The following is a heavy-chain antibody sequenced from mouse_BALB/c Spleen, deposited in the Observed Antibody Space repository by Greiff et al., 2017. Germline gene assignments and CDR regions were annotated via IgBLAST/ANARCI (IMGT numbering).Heavy chain of an antibody. Sequence: VQLQQSGTVLARPGASVKMSCKASGYSFTSYWMHWVKQRPGQGLEWIGAIYPGNSDTSYNQKFKGKAKLTAVTSASTAYMELSSLTNEDSAVYYCTRKGIYYGNYGDYFDYWGQGTTLTVSS. D-gene: IGHD2-1*01. CDR3: TRKGIYYGNYGDYFDY. V-gene: IGHV1-5*01. CDR1: GYSFTSYW. CDR2: IYPGNSDT. J-gene: IGHJ2*01.